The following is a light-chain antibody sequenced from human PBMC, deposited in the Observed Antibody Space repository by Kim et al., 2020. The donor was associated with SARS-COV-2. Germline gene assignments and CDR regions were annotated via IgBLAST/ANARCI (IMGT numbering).Light chain of an antibody. Sequence: SYELTQPPSVSVAPGKTATITCGGIDIGRKSVHWYQQKPGQAPVLVIYYDRVRPSGIPERLSGSNSGDTATLTISRVEAGDEADYYCQVWDRSSDHRLFGGGTQLTVL. V-gene: IGLV3-21*04. CDR2: YDR. CDR3: QVWDRSSDHRL. CDR1: DIGRKS. J-gene: IGLJ2*01.